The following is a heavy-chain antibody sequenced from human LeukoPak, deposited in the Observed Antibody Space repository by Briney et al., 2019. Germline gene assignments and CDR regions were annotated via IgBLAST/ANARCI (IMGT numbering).Heavy chain of an antibody. D-gene: IGHD2-2*01. CDR2: IIPIFGTA. Sequence: SVKVSCKASGGTFSSYAIRWVRQAPGQGLEWMGGIIPIFGTANYAQKFQGRVTITADESTSTAYMELSSLRSEDTAVYYCARAGDYCSSTSCYDGIGYWGQGTLVTVSS. CDR1: GGTFSSYA. J-gene: IGHJ4*02. V-gene: IGHV1-69*13. CDR3: ARAGDYCSSTSCYDGIGY.